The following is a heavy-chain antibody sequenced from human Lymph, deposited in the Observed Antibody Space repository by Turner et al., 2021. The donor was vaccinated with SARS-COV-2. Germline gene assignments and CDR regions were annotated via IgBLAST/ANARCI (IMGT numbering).Heavy chain of an antibody. CDR2: IYYSGST. J-gene: IGHJ6*02. CDR1: GGSISSSSYY. D-gene: IGHD2-21*02. V-gene: IGHV4-39*01. CDR3: ARQRLTRYGMDV. Sequence: QLQLQESGPGLVKPSETLSLTCTVSGGSISSSSYYWGWIRQPQGKGLEWIGSIYYSGSTYYNPSLKSRVTISVDTSKNQFSLKLSSVTAADTAVYHCARQRLTRYGMDVWGQGTTVTVSS.